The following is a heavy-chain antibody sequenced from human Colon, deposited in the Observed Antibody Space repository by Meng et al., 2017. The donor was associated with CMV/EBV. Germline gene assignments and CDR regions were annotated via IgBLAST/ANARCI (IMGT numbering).Heavy chain of an antibody. CDR3: ARDYSYSSSWN. Sequence: GGSLRLSCEASGITFSTSGMHWVRQAPGKGLEWVAFIQYDGSSKFYVDSVKGRFTISRDNSKNTVYLQMNSLKSEDRAVYYCARDYSYSSSWNWGQGTLVTVSS. CDR2: IQYDGSSK. D-gene: IGHD6-6*01. V-gene: IGHV3-30*02. J-gene: IGHJ4*02. CDR1: GITFSTSG.